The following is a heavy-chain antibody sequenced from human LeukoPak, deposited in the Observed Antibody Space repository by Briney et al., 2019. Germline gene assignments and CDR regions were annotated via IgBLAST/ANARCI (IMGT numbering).Heavy chain of an antibody. V-gene: IGHV4-34*01. CDR3: ARGQGATVPQVGKNWFDP. Sequence: PSETLSLTCAVYIDSFSNYHWNWIRQTPSKGLEWIGEVNEVGGTNISPSLRNRVILSVDTSKSQFFLKLISVTVADTAVYYCARGQGATVPQVGKNWFDPWGQGTRVTVSS. J-gene: IGHJ5*02. D-gene: IGHD1-26*01. CDR1: IDSFSNYH. CDR2: VNEVGGT.